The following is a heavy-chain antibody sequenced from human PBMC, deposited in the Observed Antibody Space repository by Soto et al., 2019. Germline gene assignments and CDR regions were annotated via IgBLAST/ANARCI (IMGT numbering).Heavy chain of an antibody. Sequence: SETLSLTCTVSGGSVSSGSYYWSWIRQPPGKGLEWIGYIYYSGSTNYNPSLKSRVTISVDTSKNQFSLKLSSVTAADTAVYYCARERSNYGGNSKYYFDYWGQGTPVTVSS. V-gene: IGHV4-61*01. CDR3: ARERSNYGGNSKYYFDY. D-gene: IGHD4-17*01. J-gene: IGHJ4*02. CDR1: GGSVSSGSYY. CDR2: IYYSGST.